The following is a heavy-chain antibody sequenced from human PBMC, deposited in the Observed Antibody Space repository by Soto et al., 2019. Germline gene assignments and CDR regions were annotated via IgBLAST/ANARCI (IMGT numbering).Heavy chain of an antibody. Sequence: GESLKISCKGSGYTFTNYWIGWVRQMPGKVLEWMGIIYPGDSDTKYNPSFQGQVTISADKSITTTYLWWTSLKASDTAIYYCAASIFYYGMDVWGQGTTVTSP. J-gene: IGHJ6*02. CDR2: IYPGDSDT. CDR3: AASIFYYGMDV. CDR1: GYTFTNYW. V-gene: IGHV5-51*01.